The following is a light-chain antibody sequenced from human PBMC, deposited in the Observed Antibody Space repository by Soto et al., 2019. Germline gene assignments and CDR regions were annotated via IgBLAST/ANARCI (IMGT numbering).Light chain of an antibody. CDR3: QQYNSYS. CDR1: QSISNW. Sequence: QMTQSPSNLPASVGARVTISCRASQSISNWLAWYHQKPGTAXXVLIYHASNLQSGVPSRFSGSGSGTEFTLTLSSMQPDDFASYYCQQYNSYSFGQGTKVDIK. J-gene: IGKJ1*01. V-gene: IGKV1-5*01. CDR2: HAS.